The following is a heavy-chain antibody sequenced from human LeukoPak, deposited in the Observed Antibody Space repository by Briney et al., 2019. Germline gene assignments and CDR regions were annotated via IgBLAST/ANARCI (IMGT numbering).Heavy chain of an antibody. V-gene: IGHV3-23*01. Sequence: PGGSLRLSCAASGFTFNTYTMNWVRQAPGKGLKWVSAISGSVGSTYYADSVKGRFTISRDNSKNTLYLQMNSLRAEDTAIYYCAKGMATISFDAFDIWGQGTMVTVSS. D-gene: IGHD5-24*01. CDR1: GFTFNTYT. CDR2: ISGSVGST. J-gene: IGHJ3*02. CDR3: AKGMATISFDAFDI.